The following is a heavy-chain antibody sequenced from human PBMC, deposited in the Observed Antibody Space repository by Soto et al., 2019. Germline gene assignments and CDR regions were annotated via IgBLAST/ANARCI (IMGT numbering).Heavy chain of an antibody. V-gene: IGHV4-61*01. CDR3: ARDISIAAADTKYFDY. D-gene: IGHD6-13*01. J-gene: IGHJ4*02. CDR1: DGSVSSGSYY. CDR2: IYYSGST. Sequence: TLSLTCTVSDGSVSSGSYYCSWIRQPPGKGLEWIGYIYYSGSTNYNPSLKSRVTISVDTSKNQFSLKLSSVTAADTAVYYCARDISIAAADTKYFDYCGQGTLVTVSS.